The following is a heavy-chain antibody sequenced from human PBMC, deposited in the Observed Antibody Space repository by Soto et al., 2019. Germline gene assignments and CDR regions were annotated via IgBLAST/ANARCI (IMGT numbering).Heavy chain of an antibody. D-gene: IGHD3-22*01. Sequence: SVKVSGKASGGTFSSYTISWVRQAPGQGLEWMGRIIPILGIANYAQKFQGRVTITADKSTSTAYMELSSLRSEDTAVYYCARVGGIVVDGNWFDPWGQGTLVTVSS. CDR3: ARVGGIVVDGNWFDP. CDR2: IIPILGIA. J-gene: IGHJ5*02. CDR1: GGTFSSYT. V-gene: IGHV1-69*02.